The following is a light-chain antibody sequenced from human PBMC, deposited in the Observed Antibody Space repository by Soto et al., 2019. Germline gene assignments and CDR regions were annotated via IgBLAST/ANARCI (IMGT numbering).Light chain of an antibody. CDR1: QTIGAN. J-gene: IGKJ2*01. CDR2: DAS. V-gene: IGKV1-39*01. Sequence: DIQMTQSPSSLSASVGDRVTITCRASQTIGANLNWYRQKPGKXPTXXIYDASTLQSGVPSRFSGLGSGTDLAITITSLQPDDSETYYCQQSYTTVYSFGQGTKVDIK. CDR3: QQSYTTVYS.